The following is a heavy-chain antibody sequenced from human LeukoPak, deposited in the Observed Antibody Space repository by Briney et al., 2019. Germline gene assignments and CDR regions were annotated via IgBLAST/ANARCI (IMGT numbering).Heavy chain of an antibody. CDR1: GYTFTGYY. V-gene: IGHV1-18*04. J-gene: IGHJ6*03. Sequence: GASVKVSCKASGYTFTGYYMHWVRQAPGQGLEWMGWISAYNGNTNYAQKLQGRVTMTTDTSTSTAYMELRSLRSDDTAVYYCARDAQSGSYYYMDVWGKGTTVTVSS. CDR3: ARDAQSGSYYYMDV. D-gene: IGHD1-26*01. CDR2: ISAYNGNT.